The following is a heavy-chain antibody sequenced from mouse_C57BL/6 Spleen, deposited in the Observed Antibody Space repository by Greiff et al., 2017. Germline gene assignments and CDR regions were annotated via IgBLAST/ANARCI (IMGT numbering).Heavy chain of an antibody. D-gene: IGHD1-1*01. CDR3: ASPPLLRSLYFEV. CDR2: IYPGSGST. J-gene: IGHJ1*03. V-gene: IGHV1-55*01. Sequence: VQLQQSGAELVKPGASVKMSCKASGYTFTSYWITWVQQGPGQGLEWLGDIYPGSGSTNYNEKFKSKATLTVDTSSSTAYMQLRSLTSEDSAVYDCASPPLLRSLYFEVWGTGTTVTVAS. CDR1: GYTFTSYW.